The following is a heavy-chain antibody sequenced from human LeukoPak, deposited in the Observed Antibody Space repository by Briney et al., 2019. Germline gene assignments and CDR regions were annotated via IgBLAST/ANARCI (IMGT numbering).Heavy chain of an antibody. V-gene: IGHV3-30*18. CDR1: GFTFSSYG. CDR3: SKDDCVNGICYFDK. J-gene: IGHJ4*02. D-gene: IGHD2-8*01. CDR2: ISYDGNNK. Sequence: PGGSLRLSCTVSGFTFSSYGMHWVRQAPGKGLEWVAGISYDGNNKFHADSVKGRFTISRDNSKNTLYLQMNNLRAEDTAVYYCSKDDCVNGICYFDKWGQGTLVTVSS.